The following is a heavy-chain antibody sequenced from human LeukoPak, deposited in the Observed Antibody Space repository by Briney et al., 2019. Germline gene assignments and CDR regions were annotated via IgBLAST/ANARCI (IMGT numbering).Heavy chain of an antibody. V-gene: IGHV3-7*01. CDR2: IKQDGSEK. J-gene: IGHJ1*01. CDR3: ARSRRIVGATPEYFQH. CDR1: GFTFSSYW. D-gene: IGHD1-26*01. Sequence: GGSLRLSCAASGFTFSSYWMSWVRQAPGKGLEWVANIKQDGSEKYYVDSVKGRFTISRDNAKNSLYLQMNSLRAEDTAVYYCARSRRIVGATPEYFQHWGKGTLVTVSS.